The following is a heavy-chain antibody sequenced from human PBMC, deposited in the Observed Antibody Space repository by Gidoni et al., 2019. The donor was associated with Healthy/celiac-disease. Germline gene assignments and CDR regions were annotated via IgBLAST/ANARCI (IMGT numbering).Heavy chain of an antibody. CDR2: INHSGST. J-gene: IGHJ5*02. D-gene: IGHD6-19*01. CDR1: GGSFRGYY. V-gene: IGHV4-34*01. Sequence: QVQLQQWGAGLLKPSETLSLTCAVYGGSFRGYYWSWIRQPPGKGLEWIGEINHSGSTNYNPSLKSRVTISVDTSKNQFSLKLSSVTAADTAVYYCARAGYSSGWYNWFDPWGQGTLVTVSS. CDR3: ARAGYSSGWYNWFDP.